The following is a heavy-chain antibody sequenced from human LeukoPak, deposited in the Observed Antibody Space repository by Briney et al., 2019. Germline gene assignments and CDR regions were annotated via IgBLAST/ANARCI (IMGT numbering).Heavy chain of an antibody. Sequence: RASVKVSCTASGYTFTGYYMHWVRQAPGQGLEWMGWINPNTGGTNYAQKFQDRVIMTRDTSISTAYMELSRLRSDDTAMYYCARLKAYNSKAFDIWGQGTVVTVSS. J-gene: IGHJ3*02. D-gene: IGHD1-20*01. V-gene: IGHV1-2*02. CDR2: INPNTGGT. CDR1: GYTFTGYY. CDR3: ARLKAYNSKAFDI.